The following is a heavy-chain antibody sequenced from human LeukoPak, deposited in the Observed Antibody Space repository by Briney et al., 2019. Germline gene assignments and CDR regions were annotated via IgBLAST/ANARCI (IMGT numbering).Heavy chain of an antibody. J-gene: IGHJ4*02. V-gene: IGHV3-30*18. Sequence: PGGSLRLSCAASGFTFSSYGMNWVRQAPRKGLQWVAVISYDGSNKYYADSVKGRFTISRDNSKNTLYLEMNSLRAEDTAVYYCAKVGYYYDSSGYLDYWGQGTLVTVSS. D-gene: IGHD3-22*01. CDR2: ISYDGSNK. CDR3: AKVGYYYDSSGYLDY. CDR1: GFTFSSYG.